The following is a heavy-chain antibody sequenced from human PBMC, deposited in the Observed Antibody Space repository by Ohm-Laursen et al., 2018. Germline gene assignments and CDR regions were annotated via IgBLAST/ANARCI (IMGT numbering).Heavy chain of an antibody. CDR1: GYSISSGYF. Sequence: TLSLTCAVSGYSISSGYFWGWIRQPPGKGLEWIGTIYHSGSTYYNPSLKSRVTISVDTSKNQFSLKLSSVTAADMALYYCARGLWWFDPWGQGTLVTVSS. J-gene: IGHJ5*02. CDR2: IYHSGST. V-gene: IGHV4-38-2*01. CDR3: ARGLWWFDP.